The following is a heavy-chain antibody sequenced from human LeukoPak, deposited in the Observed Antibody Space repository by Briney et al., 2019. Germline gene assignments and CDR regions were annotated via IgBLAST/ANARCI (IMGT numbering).Heavy chain of an antibody. CDR2: IYYSGST. J-gene: IGHJ6*03. V-gene: IGHV4-59*08. Sequence: PSETLSLTCTVSNDSMINYYWSWIRQSPGKGLEWIGYIYYSGSTKNPSLKSRVTILLDISKNQFSLKLSSVSAADTAVYYCARGYYFMDVWGKGTRVTVSS. CDR3: ARGYYFMDV. CDR1: NDSMINYY.